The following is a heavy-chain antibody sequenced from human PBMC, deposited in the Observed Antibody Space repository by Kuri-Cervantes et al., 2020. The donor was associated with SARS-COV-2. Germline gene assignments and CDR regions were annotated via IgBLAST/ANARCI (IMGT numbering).Heavy chain of an antibody. CDR1: GFTFSSYE. CDR3: ARGRYSGGYFDWLSSFDS. V-gene: IGHV3-48*03. CDR2: ITSSGSTI. J-gene: IGHJ4*02. D-gene: IGHD3-9*01. Sequence: GGSLRLSCAASGFTFSSYEMNWVRQAPGKGLEWVSFITSSGSTIYYADSVKGRFTISRDNAKNSLYLQMNSLRAEDTAVYYCARGRYSGGYFDWLSSFDSWGQGTLVTVSS.